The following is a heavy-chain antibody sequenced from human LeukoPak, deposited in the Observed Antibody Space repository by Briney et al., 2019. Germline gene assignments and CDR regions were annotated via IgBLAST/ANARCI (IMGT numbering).Heavy chain of an antibody. J-gene: IGHJ3*02. D-gene: IGHD3-10*01. Sequence: SGPTLVNPTQTLTLTCTFSGFSLSTSGVGVGWIRQPPGKALEWLAFIYWDDDKRCSPSLESRLTITKDTFKNQVVLTMTNMDPVDTATYYCAHSEDYYGSVDAFDIWGQGTMVTVSS. CDR1: GFSLSTSGVG. CDR3: AHSEDYYGSVDAFDI. V-gene: IGHV2-5*02. CDR2: IYWDDDK.